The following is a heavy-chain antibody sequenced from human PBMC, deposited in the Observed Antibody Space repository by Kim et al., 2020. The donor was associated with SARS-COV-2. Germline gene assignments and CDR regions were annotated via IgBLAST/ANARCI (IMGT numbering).Heavy chain of an antibody. CDR3: ARSLGGSYLGYFDY. V-gene: IGHV3-30*01. J-gene: IGHJ4*02. Sequence: ADSVKGRFTLSRDNSKNTLYLQMNSLRAEDTAVYYCARSLGGSYLGYFDYWGQGTLVTVSS. D-gene: IGHD1-26*01.